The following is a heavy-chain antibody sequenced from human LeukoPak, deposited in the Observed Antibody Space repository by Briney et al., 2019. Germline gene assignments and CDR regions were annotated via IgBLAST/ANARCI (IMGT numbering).Heavy chain of an antibody. CDR2: ISSSGSTI. V-gene: IGHV3-48*03. J-gene: IGHJ4*02. Sequence: GGSLRLSCAASGFTFSSYEMNWVRQAPGKGLEWVSYISSSGSTIYYADSVKGRFTISRDNAKNSLYLQMNSLRAEDTAVYYCARALRRPLDDYWGQGTLVTVSS. CDR3: ARALRRPLDDY. CDR1: GFTFSSYE. D-gene: IGHD1-1*01.